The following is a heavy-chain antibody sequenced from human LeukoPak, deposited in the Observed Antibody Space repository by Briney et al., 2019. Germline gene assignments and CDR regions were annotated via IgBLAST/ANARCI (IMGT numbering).Heavy chain of an antibody. D-gene: IGHD6-13*01. CDR3: ARSTGILDY. CDR2: ITSSSSNI. Sequence: PGGSLRLSCAASGFTFSTYSMNWVRQAPGKGLDWITYITSSSSNIYYADSVKGRFTISRDNAKNSLYLQMSSLRDEDTAVYYCARSTGILDYWGQGTLVTVSS. CDR1: GFTFSTYS. J-gene: IGHJ4*02. V-gene: IGHV3-48*02.